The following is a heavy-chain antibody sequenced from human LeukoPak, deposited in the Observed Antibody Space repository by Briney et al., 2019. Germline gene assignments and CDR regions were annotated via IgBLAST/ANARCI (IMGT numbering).Heavy chain of an antibody. CDR2: IRFDGSNK. Sequence: GGSLRLSCAASGFTFSNFGMHWVRQAPGKGLEWVAFIRFDGSNKYYADSVKGRFTISRDNSKNTLYLQMNSLRAEDTAVYYCAKDNSGWQYYYYMDVWGTGTTVTVSS. V-gene: IGHV3-30*02. D-gene: IGHD6-19*01. CDR1: GFTFSNFG. CDR3: AKDNSGWQYYYYMDV. J-gene: IGHJ6*03.